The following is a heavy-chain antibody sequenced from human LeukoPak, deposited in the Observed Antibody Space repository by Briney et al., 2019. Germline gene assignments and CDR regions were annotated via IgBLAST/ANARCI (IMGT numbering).Heavy chain of an antibody. CDR3: AKPYGSGSYTFYFYGMDV. CDR1: GFTFSSYG. Sequence: PGGSLRLSCAASGFTFSSYGMHWVRQAPGKGLEWVAVISYDGGNKYYADSVRGRFTISRDNSKNMLYLQMNSLRAEDTAVNYCAKPYGSGSYTFYFYGMDVWGHGTTVTVSS. D-gene: IGHD3-10*01. J-gene: IGHJ6*02. V-gene: IGHV3-30*18. CDR2: ISYDGGNK.